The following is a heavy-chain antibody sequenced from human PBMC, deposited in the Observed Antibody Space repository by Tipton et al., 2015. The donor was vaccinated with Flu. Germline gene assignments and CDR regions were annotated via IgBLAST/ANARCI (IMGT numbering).Heavy chain of an antibody. CDR1: GYRFTNYW. CDR3: VRGSGSGPHVVFEF. V-gene: IGHV5-51*03. D-gene: IGHD3-10*01. Sequence: VQLVQSGAEVKKPGESLKISCKGSGYRFTNYWIGWVRQMPGKGLEWVGRIYSSGSASYNPSLKSRVTMSVDTSKNQFSLNLTSVTAADTAVYFCVRGSGSGPHVVFEFWGGGKMVTVSS. CDR2: IYSSGSA. J-gene: IGHJ4*02.